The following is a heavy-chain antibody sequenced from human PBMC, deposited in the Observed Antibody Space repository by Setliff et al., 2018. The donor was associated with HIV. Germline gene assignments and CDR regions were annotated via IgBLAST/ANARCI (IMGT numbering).Heavy chain of an antibody. D-gene: IGHD5-12*01. V-gene: IGHV4-39*01. CDR3: ASDISPDDGYNRLHYFDY. CDR2: IYYSGST. CDR1: GFSITTRNYY. J-gene: IGHJ4*02. Sequence: NPSETLSLTCTVSGFSITTRNYYWGWVRQPPGKGLEWVGSIYYSGSTYYNPSLKSRLSISVDTSKNQFSLKLNSVAAADTAVYYCASDISPDDGYNRLHYFDYWGQGTLVTVSS.